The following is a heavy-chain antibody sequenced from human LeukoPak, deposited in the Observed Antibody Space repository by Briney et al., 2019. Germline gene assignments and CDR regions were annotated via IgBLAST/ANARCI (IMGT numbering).Heavy chain of an antibody. J-gene: IGHJ3*02. D-gene: IGHD3-22*01. CDR2: INHSGST. CDR3: ARLKVTMIVVVITSDAFDI. CDR1: GGSFSGYY. V-gene: IGHV4-34*01. Sequence: SETLSLTCAVYGGSFSGYYWSWIRQLPGKGLEWIGEINHSGSTNYNPSLKSRVTISVDTSKNQFSLKLSSVTAADTAVYYCARLKVTMIVVVITSDAFDIWGQGTMVTVSS.